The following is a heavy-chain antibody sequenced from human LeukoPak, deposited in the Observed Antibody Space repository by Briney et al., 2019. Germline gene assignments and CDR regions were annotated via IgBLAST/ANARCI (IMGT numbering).Heavy chain of an antibody. D-gene: IGHD2-2*01. V-gene: IGHV3-33*06. CDR3: AKAHIGYCSSTSCSYPADY. CDR2: IWYDGTNK. CDR1: GFMFSSYG. J-gene: IGHJ4*02. Sequence: PGRSLRLSCAACGFMFSSYGMHWVRQAPGKGLEWVAVIWYDGTNKYYADSVKGRFTISRDNSRTTLYLQMNSLRAEDTAVYYCAKAHIGYCSSTSCSYPADYWGQGTLVTVSS.